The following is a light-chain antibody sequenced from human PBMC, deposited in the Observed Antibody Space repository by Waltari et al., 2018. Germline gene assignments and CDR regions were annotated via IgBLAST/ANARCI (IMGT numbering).Light chain of an antibody. V-gene: IGKV1-9*01. CDR1: DGISTY. CDR3: QQLDKYPLT. CDR2: GAS. J-gene: IGKJ4*01. Sequence: IQLTQSPSSLSSSVGDKVTITCRASDGISTYLAWYQQQPGKAPKHLSYGASTLQSGVPSRFSGSGSGTDFTLTISSLQPGDFATYYCQQLDKYPLTFGGGTKVEIK.